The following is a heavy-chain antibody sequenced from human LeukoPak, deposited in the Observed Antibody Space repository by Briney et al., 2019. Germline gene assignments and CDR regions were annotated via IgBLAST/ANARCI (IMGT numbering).Heavy chain of an antibody. CDR2: LYYTGGT. CDR1: GGSISSGDYY. V-gene: IGHV4-30-4*08. D-gene: IGHD3-10*01. J-gene: IGHJ4*02. Sequence: SQTLSLTCTVSGGSISSGDYYWSWIRQPPGKGLEWIGYLYYTGGTYYNPSLKSRVTISVDTAKNQFSLKLTSVTAADTAVYYCARDGSSGLDYWGQGTLVTVSS. CDR3: ARDGSSGLDY.